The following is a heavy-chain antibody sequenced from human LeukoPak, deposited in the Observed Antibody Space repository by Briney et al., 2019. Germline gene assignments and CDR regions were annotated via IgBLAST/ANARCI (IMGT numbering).Heavy chain of an antibody. CDR2: INPNSGGT. CDR3: ARSPDILTGEDFDY. V-gene: IGHV1-2*02. CDR1: GYTFTGYY. Sequence: ASVKVSCKASGYTFTGYYMHWVRQAPGQGLEWMGWINPNSGGTNYAQKFQYRVTMTRDTSISTAYMELSRLRSDDSAVYYCARSPDILTGEDFDYWGQGTLVTVSS. J-gene: IGHJ4*02. D-gene: IGHD3-9*01.